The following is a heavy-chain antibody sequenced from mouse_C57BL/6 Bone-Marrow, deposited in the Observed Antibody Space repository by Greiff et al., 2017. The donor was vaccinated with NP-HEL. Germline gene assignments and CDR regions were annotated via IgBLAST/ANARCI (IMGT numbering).Heavy chain of an antibody. Sequence: VQLQQSGAELARPGASVKLSCKASGYTFTSYGISWVKQRTGQGLEWIGEIYPRSGYTYYNEKFKGKATLTADKSSSTAYMELRSLTSEDSAVYFCAREDFYFDYWGQGTTLTVSS. CDR3: AREDFYFDY. CDR2: IYPRSGYT. J-gene: IGHJ2*01. CDR1: GYTFTSYG. V-gene: IGHV1-81*01.